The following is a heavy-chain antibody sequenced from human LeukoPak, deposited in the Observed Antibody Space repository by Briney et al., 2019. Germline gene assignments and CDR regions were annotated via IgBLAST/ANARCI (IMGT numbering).Heavy chain of an antibody. CDR3: ARNKLQDYDYVWGSYRYRGPFDY. Sequence: PSETLSLTCAVYGGSFSGYYWSWIRQPPGKGLEWIGEINHSGSTNYNPSLKSRVTISVDTSKNQFSLKLSSVTAADTAVYYCARNKLQDYDYVWGSYRYRGPFDYWGQGTLVTVSS. J-gene: IGHJ4*02. V-gene: IGHV4-34*01. D-gene: IGHD3-16*02. CDR1: GGSFSGYY. CDR2: INHSGST.